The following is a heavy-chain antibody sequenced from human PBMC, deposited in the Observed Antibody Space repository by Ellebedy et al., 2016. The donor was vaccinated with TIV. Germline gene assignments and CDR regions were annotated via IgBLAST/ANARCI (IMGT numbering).Heavy chain of an antibody. CDR3: ARGGKWGSGEFDY. V-gene: IGHV4-59*01. CDR1: GGSISSYY. CDR2: IYYSGST. J-gene: IGHJ4*02. D-gene: IGHD3-16*01. Sequence: SETLSLTCTVSGGSISSYYWSWIWQPPGKGLEWIGYIYYSGSTNYNPSLKSRVTISVDTSKNQFSLKLSAVTAADTAVYYCARGGKWGSGEFDYWGQGTLVTVSS.